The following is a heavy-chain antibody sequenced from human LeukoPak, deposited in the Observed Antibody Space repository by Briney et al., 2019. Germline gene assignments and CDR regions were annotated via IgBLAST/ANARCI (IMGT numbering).Heavy chain of an antibody. Sequence: GASVKVSCKASGYTFTGYYMHWVRQAPGQGLEWMGWINPNSGGTNCAQKFQGRVTMTRDTSISTAYMELSRLRSDDTAVYYCARVAYNWNYGNWFDPWGQGTLVTVSS. CDR3: ARVAYNWNYGNWFDP. D-gene: IGHD1-7*01. V-gene: IGHV1-2*02. CDR1: GYTFTGYY. CDR2: INPNSGGT. J-gene: IGHJ5*02.